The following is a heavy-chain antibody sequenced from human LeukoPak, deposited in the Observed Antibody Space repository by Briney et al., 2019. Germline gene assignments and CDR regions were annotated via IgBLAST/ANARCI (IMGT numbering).Heavy chain of an antibody. J-gene: IGHJ4*02. Sequence: GGSLRLSCPASGFTFRSYAMSWVRQAPGKRLEWVSAISSSSTNTYYADSVKGRFTISRDNSKNTLYLQMDSLKAEDTAVYYCAKPSSGYGSFDSWGQGTLVTVSS. D-gene: IGHD6-19*01. CDR1: GFTFRSYA. CDR2: ISSSSTNT. CDR3: AKPSSGYGSFDS. V-gene: IGHV3-23*01.